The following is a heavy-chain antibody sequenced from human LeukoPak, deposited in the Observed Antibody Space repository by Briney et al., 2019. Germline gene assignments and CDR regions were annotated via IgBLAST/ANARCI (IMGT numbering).Heavy chain of an antibody. CDR1: VGTFSSYA. D-gene: IGHD6-19*01. Sequence: ASVKVSCKASVGTFSSYAISWVRQAPGQGREWMGRIIPILGIANYAQKFQGRVTITADKSTSTAYMELSSLRSEDTAVYYCARVRRHSSGWWSPTHYWGQGNLVTVSS. CDR2: IIPILGIA. CDR3: ARVRRHSSGWWSPTHY. J-gene: IGHJ4*02. V-gene: IGHV1-69*04.